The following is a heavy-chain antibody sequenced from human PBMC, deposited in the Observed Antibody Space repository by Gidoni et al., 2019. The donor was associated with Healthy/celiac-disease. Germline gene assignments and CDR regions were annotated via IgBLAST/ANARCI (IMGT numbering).Heavy chain of an antibody. CDR2: IYHSGST. Sequence: QVQLQESGPGLVKPSETLSLTCTVSGYSISSGYYWGWIRQPPGKGLEWIGSIYHSGSTYYNPSLKSRVTISVDTSKNQFSLKLSSVTAADTAVYYCASTSGKDAFDIWGQGTMVTVSS. CDR1: GYSISSGYY. V-gene: IGHV4-38-2*02. J-gene: IGHJ3*02. CDR3: ASTSGKDAFDI.